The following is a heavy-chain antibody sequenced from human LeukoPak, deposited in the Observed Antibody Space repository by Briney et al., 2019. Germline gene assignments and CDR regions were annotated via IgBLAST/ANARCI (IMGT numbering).Heavy chain of an antibody. Sequence: SETLSLTCTVSGASIRSPFWNWIRQPPGRGLEWIGYLSMRGTTNYNPSLKSRVTISADTSENQFSLKVSSVPAADTAVYYCTRNRGYYVNDYWGQGILVTVSS. J-gene: IGHJ4*02. V-gene: IGHV4-59*11. CDR1: GASIRSPF. D-gene: IGHD1-26*01. CDR2: LSMRGTT. CDR3: TRNRGYYVNDY.